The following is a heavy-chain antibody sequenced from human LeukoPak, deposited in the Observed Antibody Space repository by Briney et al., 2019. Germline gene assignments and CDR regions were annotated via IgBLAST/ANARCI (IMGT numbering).Heavy chain of an antibody. CDR1: GFTFSSYG. CDR3: AKSPKRVVPGDAFDI. J-gene: IGHJ3*02. D-gene: IGHD3-3*01. V-gene: IGHV3-30*02. CDR2: IRYDGSNK. Sequence: QPGGSLRLSCAASGFTFSSYGMHWVRQAPGKGLEWVAFIRYDGSNKYYADSVKGRFTISRDNSKNTLYLQMNSLRAEDTAVYYCAKSPKRVVPGDAFDIWGQGTMVTVSS.